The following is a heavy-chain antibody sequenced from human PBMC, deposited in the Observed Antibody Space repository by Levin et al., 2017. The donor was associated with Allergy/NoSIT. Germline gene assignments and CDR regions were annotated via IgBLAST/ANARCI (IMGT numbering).Heavy chain of an antibody. D-gene: IGHD1-7*01. CDR1: GFTFSSYW. Sequence: PGGSLRLSCAASGFTFSSYWMSWVRQAPGKGLEWVANIKQDGSEKYYVDSVKGRFTISRDNAKNSLYLQMNSLRAEDTAVYYCARDLNWNYGVEFEYWGQGTLVTVSS. CDR2: IKQDGSEK. J-gene: IGHJ4*02. V-gene: IGHV3-7*01. CDR3: ARDLNWNYGVEFEY.